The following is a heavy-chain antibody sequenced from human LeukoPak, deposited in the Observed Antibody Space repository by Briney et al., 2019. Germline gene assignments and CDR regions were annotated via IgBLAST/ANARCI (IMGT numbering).Heavy chain of an antibody. D-gene: IGHD2-15*01. CDR1: GGSISSSGYY. CDR3: ARNFPGVGCSGGSCYDY. V-gene: IGHV4-39*07. J-gene: IGHJ4*02. CDR2: IYYSGTT. Sequence: PETLSLTCTVSGGSISSSGYYWGWIRQPPGKGLEWIGIIYYSGTTYYNPSLKSRVTISIDTSKNQFSLKLTSVTAADTAVYFCARNFPGVGCSGGSCYDYWGQGTLVTVSS.